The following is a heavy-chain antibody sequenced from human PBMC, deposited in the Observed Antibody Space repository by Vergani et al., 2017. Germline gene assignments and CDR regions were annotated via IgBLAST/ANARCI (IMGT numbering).Heavy chain of an antibody. V-gene: IGHV3-33*01. D-gene: IGHD1-14*01. CDR3: ARDLRLLYNRFDP. CDR1: GFTFNQYG. J-gene: IGHJ5*02. Sequence: QVQLVEFGGGVVQPGRSLRLSCAAPGFTFNQYGMPWVRQAPGKGLEWVAVTWYDGNNKQYADSLKGRFTISRDNSKSTMYLQMNSLRDEDTGVYYCARDLRLLYNRFDPWGQGTLVTVSS. CDR2: TWYDGNNK.